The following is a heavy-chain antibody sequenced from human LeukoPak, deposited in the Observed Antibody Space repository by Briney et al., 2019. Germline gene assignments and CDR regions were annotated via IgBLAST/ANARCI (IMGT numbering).Heavy chain of an antibody. CDR2: FDPEDGET. D-gene: IGHD2-2*02. CDR3: VYIPSGGSYFDY. Sequence: ASVKVSCKVSGYTLTELSMHWVRQAPGKGLEWMGGFDPEDGETIYAQKFQGRVTMTEDTSTDTAYMELSSLRSEDTAVYYCVYIPSGGSYFDYWGQGTLVTVSS. J-gene: IGHJ4*02. CDR1: GYTLTELS. V-gene: IGHV1-24*01.